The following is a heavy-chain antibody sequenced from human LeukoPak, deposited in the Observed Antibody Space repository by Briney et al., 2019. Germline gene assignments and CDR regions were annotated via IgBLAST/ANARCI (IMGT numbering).Heavy chain of an antibody. J-gene: IGHJ3*02. D-gene: IGHD1-26*01. CDR2: IKQDGSEK. CDR1: GFTFSSYW. V-gene: IGHV3-7*01. Sequence: GGSLRLSCAASGFTFSSYWMSWVRQAPGKGLEWVANIKQDGSEKYYVDSVKGRFTISRDNAKNSLYLQMNSLRAEDTAVYYCARCWGSGNYLFDAFDIWGQGTVVTVSS. CDR3: ARCWGSGNYLFDAFDI.